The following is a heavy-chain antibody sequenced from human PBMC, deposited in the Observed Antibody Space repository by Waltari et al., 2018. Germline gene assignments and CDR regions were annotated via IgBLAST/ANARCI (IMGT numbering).Heavy chain of an antibody. CDR2: FDPEDGET. D-gene: IGHD4-17*01. V-gene: IGHV1-24*01. CDR3: ATADPPTTVTTKWYFDL. CDR1: GYTLPAFS. Sequence: QVQLVQSGAEVKKPGASVKVSCQVSGYTLPAFSMHWVRQAPGKGLEWMGGFDPEDGETIYAQKFQGRVTMTEDTSTDTAYMELSSLRSEDTAVYYCATADPPTTVTTKWYFDLWGRGTLVTVSS. J-gene: IGHJ2*01.